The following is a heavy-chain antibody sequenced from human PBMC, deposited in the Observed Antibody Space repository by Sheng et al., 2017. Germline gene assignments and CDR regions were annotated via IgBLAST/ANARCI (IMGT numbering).Heavy chain of an antibody. Sequence: QVQLVQSGAEVKKPGSSVKVSCKASGGTFSSYAISWVRQAPGQGLEWMGGIIPILGIANYAQKFQGRVTITADKSTSTAYMELSSLRSEDTAVYYCASNDFWSGYPPRYYYYYMDVWGKGTTVTVSS. CDR3: ASNDFWSGYPPRYYYYYMDV. J-gene: IGHJ6*03. V-gene: IGHV1-69*04. D-gene: IGHD3-3*01. CDR1: GGTFSSYA. CDR2: IIPILGIA.